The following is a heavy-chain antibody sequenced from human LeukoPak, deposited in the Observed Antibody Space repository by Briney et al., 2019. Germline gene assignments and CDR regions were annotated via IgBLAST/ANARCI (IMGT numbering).Heavy chain of an antibody. CDR2: INPNSGGT. V-gene: IGHV1-2*02. CDR1: GYTFTGYY. J-gene: IGHJ4*02. D-gene: IGHD6-13*01. Sequence: ASVKVSCKASGYTFTGYYMHWVRQAPGQGLEWMGWINPNSGGTNYAQKFQGRVTITADKSTSTAYMELSSLRSEDTAVYYCARALGYSSSPIDYWGQGTLVTVSS. CDR3: ARALGYSSSPIDY.